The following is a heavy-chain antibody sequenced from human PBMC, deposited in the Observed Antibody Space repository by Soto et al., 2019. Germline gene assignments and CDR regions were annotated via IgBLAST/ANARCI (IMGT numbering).Heavy chain of an antibody. CDR2: VGPESGAT. CDR1: GYTFTGHY. CDR3: GRGRSGQIVVFY. D-gene: IGHD5-12*01. V-gene: IGHV1-2*02. Sequence: ASVKVSCKASGYTFTGHYIHWVRQAPEQGPEWMGEVGPESGATRYAQKFQGRVTMTRDMSITTVYMELNNLSPDDTAVYYCGRGRSGQIVVFYWGQGTPVTVSS. J-gene: IGHJ4*02.